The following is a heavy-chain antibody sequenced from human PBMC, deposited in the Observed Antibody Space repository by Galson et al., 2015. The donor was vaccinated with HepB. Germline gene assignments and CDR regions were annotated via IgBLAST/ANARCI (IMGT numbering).Heavy chain of an antibody. J-gene: IGHJ4*02. CDR3: ANLVAGGSGSIIDY. Sequence: SLRLSCAASGFTFSSYGMHWVRQAPGKGLEWVAFIRYDGSNKYYADSVKGRFTISRDNSKNTLYLQMNSLRAEDTAVYCCANLVAGGSGSIIDYWGQGTLVTVSS. D-gene: IGHD3-22*01. CDR2: IRYDGSNK. V-gene: IGHV3-30*02. CDR1: GFTFSSYG.